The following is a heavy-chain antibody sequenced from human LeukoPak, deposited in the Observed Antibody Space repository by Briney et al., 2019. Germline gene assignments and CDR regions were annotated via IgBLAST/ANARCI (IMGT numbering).Heavy chain of an antibody. V-gene: IGHV3-33*06. CDR2: IWFDGSKK. CDR3: AKSTSPVGTFDY. CDR1: GFIFSSYG. Sequence: PGRSLRLSCAASGFIFSSYGMHWVRQAPGKGLEWVAVIWFDGSKKYYADSVKGRITISRDDSKNTLYLQMNSLRAEDTAVYYCAKSTSPVGTFDYWGQGTLVTVSS. J-gene: IGHJ4*02. D-gene: IGHD4-23*01.